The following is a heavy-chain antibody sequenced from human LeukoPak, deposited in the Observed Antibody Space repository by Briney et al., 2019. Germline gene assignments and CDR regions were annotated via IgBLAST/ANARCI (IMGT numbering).Heavy chain of an antibody. CDR2: INTNTGSP. V-gene: IGHV7-4-1*02. J-gene: IGHJ4*02. D-gene: IGHD6-13*01. Sequence: GASVKVSCKASGYTFTSYAMNWVRQAPGQGLEWMGWINTNTGSPAYAQGFTGRFVFSLETSVSTAYLQISSLKAEDTAVYYCARNGIGAASNLDYWGQGTLVTVSS. CDR3: ARNGIGAASNLDY. CDR1: GYTFTSYA.